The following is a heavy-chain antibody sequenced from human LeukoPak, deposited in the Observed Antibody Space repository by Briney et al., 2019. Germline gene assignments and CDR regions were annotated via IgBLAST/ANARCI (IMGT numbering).Heavy chain of an antibody. D-gene: IGHD3-22*01. CDR3: AIVRSNYYDSSGYLFPPWDAFDI. CDR2: INPSGGTT. J-gene: IGHJ3*02. V-gene: IGHV1-46*01. Sequence: ASVKVSCKASGYTFTSYHMHWVRQAPGQGLEWMGIINPSGGTTNYAQKFQGRVTITADKSTSTAYMELSSLRSEDTAVYYCAIVRSNYYDSSGYLFPPWDAFDIWGQGTMVTVSS. CDR1: GYTFTSYH.